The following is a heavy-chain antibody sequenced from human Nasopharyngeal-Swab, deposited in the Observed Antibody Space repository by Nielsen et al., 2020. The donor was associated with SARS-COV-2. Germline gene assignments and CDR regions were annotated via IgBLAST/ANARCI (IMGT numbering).Heavy chain of an antibody. CDR1: GFTFSSYS. J-gene: IGHJ6*02. CDR2: ISSSSSTI. CDR3: ARGSGYKSYYYYGMDV. Sequence: GESLKISCAASGFTFSSYSMNWVRQAPGKGLEWVSYISSSSSTIYYADSVKGRFTISRDNAKNSLYLQMNSLRDEDTAVYYCARGSGYKSYYYYGMDVWGQGPRSPSP. V-gene: IGHV3-48*02. D-gene: IGHD5-12*01.